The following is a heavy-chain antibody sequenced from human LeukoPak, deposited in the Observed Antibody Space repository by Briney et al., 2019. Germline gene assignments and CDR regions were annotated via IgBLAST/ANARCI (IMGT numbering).Heavy chain of an antibody. V-gene: IGHV1-2*02. J-gene: IGHJ4*02. CDR3: GTLLSNGPFDY. CDR2: MYPNSGAT. CDR1: GYTFTGYY. Sequence: ASVKVSCKAFGYTFTGYYMHWVRQAPGQGLEWMGWMYPNSGATKYAQKFQGRVTMTRDTSISTAYIELSRLTSDDTAVYYCGTLLSNGPFDYWGQGTLVTVSS.